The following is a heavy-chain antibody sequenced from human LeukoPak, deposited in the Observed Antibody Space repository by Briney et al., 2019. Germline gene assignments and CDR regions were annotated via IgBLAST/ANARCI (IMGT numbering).Heavy chain of an antibody. Sequence: GGSLRLSCAASGFTFDDYGMSWVRQAPGKGLEWVSGINWNGGSTGYADSVKGRFTISRDNAKNTLYLQMNSLRAEDTAVYYCAREDSGSYSDAFDIWGQGTMVTVSS. J-gene: IGHJ3*02. D-gene: IGHD1-26*01. V-gene: IGHV3-20*04. CDR3: AREDSGSYSDAFDI. CDR2: INWNGGST. CDR1: GFTFDDYG.